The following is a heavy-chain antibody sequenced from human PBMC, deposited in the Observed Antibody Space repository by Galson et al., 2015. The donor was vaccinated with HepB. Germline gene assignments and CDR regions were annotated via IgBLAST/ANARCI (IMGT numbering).Heavy chain of an antibody. CDR1: GFTFSTYS. CDR3: AKDRADFGSLGLDRWGEFDY. CDR2: ISYDGSNK. Sequence: SLRLSCAASGFTFSTYSMNWVRQAPGKGLEWVAVISYDGSNKYYADSVKGRFTISRDNSKNTLYLQMNSLRAEDTAVYYCAKDRADFGSLGLDRWGEFDYWGQGTLVTVSS. D-gene: IGHD3-3*01. V-gene: IGHV3-30*18. J-gene: IGHJ4*02.